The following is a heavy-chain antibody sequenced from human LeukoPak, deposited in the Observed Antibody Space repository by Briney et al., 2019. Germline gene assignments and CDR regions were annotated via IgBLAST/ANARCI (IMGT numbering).Heavy chain of an antibody. CDR3: ARGRPGARFGWFDP. Sequence: SETLSLTCAVYGGSFSGYYWSWIRQPPGKGLEWIGEINHSGSTNYNPSLKSRVTISVDTSKNQFSLKLSSVTAADTAVCYCARGRPGARFGWFDPWGQGTLVTVSS. CDR2: INHSGST. J-gene: IGHJ5*02. CDR1: GGSFSGYY. D-gene: IGHD3-10*01. V-gene: IGHV4-34*01.